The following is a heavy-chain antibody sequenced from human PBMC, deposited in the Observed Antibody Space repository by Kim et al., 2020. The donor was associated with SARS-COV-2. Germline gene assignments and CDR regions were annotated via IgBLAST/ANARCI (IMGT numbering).Heavy chain of an antibody. CDR1: GFTFSSYA. CDR3: AKDPPTSGITGTQADY. CDR2: ISGSGGST. Sequence: GGSLRLSCAASGFTFSSYAMSWVRQAPGKGLEWVSAISGSGGSTYYADSVKGRFTISRDNSKNTLYLQMNSLRAEDTAVYYCAKDPPTSGITGTQADYWGQGTLVTVSS. J-gene: IGHJ4*02. D-gene: IGHD1-7*01. V-gene: IGHV3-23*01.